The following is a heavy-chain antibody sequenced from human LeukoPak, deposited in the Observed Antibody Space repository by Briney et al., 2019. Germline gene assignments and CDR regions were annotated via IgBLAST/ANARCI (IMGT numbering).Heavy chain of an antibody. D-gene: IGHD7-27*01. CDR1: GGSISSGSYY. Sequence: SQTLSLTCTVSGGSISSGSYYWSWIRQPAGKGLEWIGRIYTSGSTNYNPSLKSRVTMSVDTSKNQFSLKLSSVTAADTAVYYCASLLTGGGYAFDIWGQGTMVTVSS. V-gene: IGHV4-61*02. CDR2: IYTSGST. J-gene: IGHJ3*02. CDR3: ASLLTGGGYAFDI.